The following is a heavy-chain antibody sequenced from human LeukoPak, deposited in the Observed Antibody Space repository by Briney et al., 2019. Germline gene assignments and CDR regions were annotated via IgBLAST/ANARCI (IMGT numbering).Heavy chain of an antibody. Sequence: KVSCKASGGTFSSYAISWVRQAPGQGLEWMGAIIPIFGTANYAQKFQGRVTITADESTSTAYMELSSLRSEDTAVYYCARDDELLGYYYYGMDVWGNGTTVTVSS. CDR3: ARDDELLGYYYYGMDV. D-gene: IGHD2-15*01. J-gene: IGHJ6*04. V-gene: IGHV1-69*01. CDR1: GGTFSSYA. CDR2: IIPIFGTA.